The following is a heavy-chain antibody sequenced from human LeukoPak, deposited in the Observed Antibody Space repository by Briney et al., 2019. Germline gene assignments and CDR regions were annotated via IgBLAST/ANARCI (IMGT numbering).Heavy chain of an antibody. CDR1: GFTFSSYW. D-gene: IGHD2-15*01. CDR2: IKQDGSEK. CDR3: ARRKVAGIYYYYYMDV. Sequence: GGSLRLSCAASGFTFSSYWMSWVRQAPGKGLEWVANIKQDGSEKYYVDSVKGRFTISRDNAKNSLYLQMNSLRAEDTAVYYCARRKVAGIYYYYYMDVWGKGTTVTISS. V-gene: IGHV3-7*01. J-gene: IGHJ6*03.